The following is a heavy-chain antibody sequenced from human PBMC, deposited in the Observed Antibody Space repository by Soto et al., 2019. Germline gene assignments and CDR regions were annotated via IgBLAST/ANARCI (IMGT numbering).Heavy chain of an antibody. CDR3: ATELHAAAAQFTDDFDI. CDR1: GYTXSELS. CDR2: FDPEDGEK. J-gene: IGHJ3*02. D-gene: IGHD6-13*01. V-gene: IGHV1-24*01. Sequence: SXKVSRLVSGYTXSELSIHGVRQAHGKGLEWMGGFDPEDGEKIYAQKFQGRVTMTEHTSTETAYMELSSLRYEDTAVYYCATELHAAAAQFTDDFDIWGQGTMGTVSS.